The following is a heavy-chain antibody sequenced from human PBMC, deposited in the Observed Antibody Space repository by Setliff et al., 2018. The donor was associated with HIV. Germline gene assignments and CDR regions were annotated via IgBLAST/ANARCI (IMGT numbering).Heavy chain of an antibody. D-gene: IGHD3-10*01. CDR2: IFSSGST. CDR3: ARRIDNSGSFPDKNWFDT. Sequence: PSETLSLTCTVSGDSISSYYWSWVRQPPGKGLEWIGYIFSSGSTKYNPSLQSRVTMSIDTSKNQFSLKLTSVTAADTAVYYCARRIDNSGSFPDKNWFDTWGQGSLVTVSS. J-gene: IGHJ5*02. V-gene: IGHV4-4*09. CDR1: GDSISSYY.